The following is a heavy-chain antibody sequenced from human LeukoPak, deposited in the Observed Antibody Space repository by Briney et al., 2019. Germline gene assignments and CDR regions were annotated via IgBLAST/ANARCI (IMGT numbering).Heavy chain of an antibody. D-gene: IGHD3-10*01. J-gene: IGHJ4*02. CDR2: IYYSGST. CDR1: GGSISSGGYY. V-gene: IGHV4-31*03. CDR3: ASGAKSSFSSGSYYIY. Sequence: SQTLSLTCTVSGGSISSGGYYWSWIRQHPGKGLEWIGYIYYSGSTYYNPSLKSRVTISVDTSKNQFSLKLSSVTAADTAVYYCASGAKSSFSSGSYYIYWGQGTLVTVSS.